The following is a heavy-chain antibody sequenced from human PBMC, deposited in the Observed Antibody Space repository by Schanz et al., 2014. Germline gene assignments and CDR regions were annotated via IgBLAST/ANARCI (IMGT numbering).Heavy chain of an antibody. V-gene: IGHV1-2*02. CDR2: INPNSGET. CDR3: ARARYTGYDCSGY. Sequence: QVQLVQSGPAVKKPGASMKVSCLASGYSFTEYFLHWVRQAPGQGLEWMGWINPNSGETNYEQKFKGRVTLTSDTSISTAFMELNGLTSDDTATYFCARARYTGYDCSGYWGQGTLLIVSS. CDR1: GYSFTEYF. J-gene: IGHJ4*02. D-gene: IGHD5-12*01.